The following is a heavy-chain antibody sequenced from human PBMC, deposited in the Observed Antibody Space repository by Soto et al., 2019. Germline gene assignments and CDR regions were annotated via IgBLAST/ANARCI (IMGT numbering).Heavy chain of an antibody. Sequence: SETLSLTCAVYGGSFSGYYWSWIRQPPGKGLEWIGEINHSGSTNYNPSLKIRVTISVDTSKNQFSLKLSSVTAADTAVYYCARNLPYDFWSGYYFGQRQTPYYYYGMDVWGQGTTVTVSS. V-gene: IGHV4-34*01. J-gene: IGHJ6*02. CDR2: INHSGST. CDR3: ARNLPYDFWSGYYFGQRQTPYYYYGMDV. CDR1: GGSFSGYY. D-gene: IGHD3-3*01.